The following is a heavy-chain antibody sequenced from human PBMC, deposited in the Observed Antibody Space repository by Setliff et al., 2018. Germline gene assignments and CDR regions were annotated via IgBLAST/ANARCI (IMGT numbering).Heavy chain of an antibody. CDR3: ALEYSNSSPTVYYYMDV. V-gene: IGHV1-69*06. Sequence: SVKVSCKASAGIFNSFSTTWVRQAPGQGLEWMGRIIPLFETTNYVEKFQGRVTITADKSTSTAYMELSRLTSEDTAVYYCALEYSNSSPTVYYYMDVWGKGTTVTVSS. CDR2: IIPLFETT. CDR1: AGIFNSFS. J-gene: IGHJ6*03. D-gene: IGHD6-6*01.